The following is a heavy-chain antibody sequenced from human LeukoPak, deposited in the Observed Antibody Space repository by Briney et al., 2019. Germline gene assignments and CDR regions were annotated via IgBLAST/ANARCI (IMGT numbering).Heavy chain of an antibody. D-gene: IGHD7-27*01. CDR1: GYTFTSYD. Sequence: ASVKVSCKASGYTFTSYDFNWVRQATGQRPEWMGWMSPNSGDTGYAQKFQDKVAMTRNTSISTAYMELSGLRSDDTAVYYCARGPPNWGYDYWGPGTLVTVSS. J-gene: IGHJ4*02. V-gene: IGHV1-8*01. CDR3: ARGPPNWGYDY. CDR2: MSPNSGDT.